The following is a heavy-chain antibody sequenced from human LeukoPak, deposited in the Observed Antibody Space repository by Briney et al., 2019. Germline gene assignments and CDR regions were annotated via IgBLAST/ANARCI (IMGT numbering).Heavy chain of an antibody. CDR3: ARGQVAYDY. J-gene: IGHJ4*02. CDR1: GGSISSYY. V-gene: IGHV4-59*01. CDR2: IHYSGST. D-gene: IGHD2-21*01. Sequence: SETLSLTCTVSGGSISSYYWSWIRQPPGKELEWIGNIHYSGSTNYNSSLKSRVTISVDTSKNQFSLKLSSVTAADTAVYYCARGQVAYDYWGQGTLVTVSS.